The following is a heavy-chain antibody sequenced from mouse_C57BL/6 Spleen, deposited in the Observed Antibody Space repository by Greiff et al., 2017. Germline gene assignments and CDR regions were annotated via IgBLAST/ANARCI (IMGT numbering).Heavy chain of an antibody. Sequence: EVQLVESGPGLVKPSQSLSLTCSVTGYSITSGYYWNWIRQFPGNKLEWMGYISYDGSNNYNQSLKNRISITRDTPKNQFFLKLNSVTTKDTATYYCAREDGYYAFAYWGQGTLVTVSA. CDR2: ISYDGSN. J-gene: IGHJ3*01. CDR1: GYSITSGYY. V-gene: IGHV3-6*01. D-gene: IGHD2-3*01. CDR3: AREDGYYAFAY.